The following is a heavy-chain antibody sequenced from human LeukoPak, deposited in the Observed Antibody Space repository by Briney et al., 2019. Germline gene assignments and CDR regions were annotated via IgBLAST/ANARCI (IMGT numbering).Heavy chain of an antibody. V-gene: IGHV1-18*01. CDR3: ARGGVY. D-gene: IGHD3-16*01. J-gene: IGHJ4*02. CDR1: GYSFTSYG. CDR2: VGAYNGNT. Sequence: ASVKVSYKASGYSFTSYGITWVRQAPGQGLGWMGWVGAYNGNTNYAQKLQGRVTRTTDTSTNKAYRELWSMRSDDTAVYYCARGGVYWGQGTLVTVSS.